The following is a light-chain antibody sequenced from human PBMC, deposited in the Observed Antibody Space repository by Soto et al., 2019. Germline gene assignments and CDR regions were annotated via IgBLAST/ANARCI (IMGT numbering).Light chain of an antibody. J-gene: IGKJ2*01. Sequence: DIQMTQSPSSLSASVGDRVTITCRASQSISTSLCWFQQKPGRAPKLLISDASTLQSVVPSRFSGSGFGTDFTLTISSLQHEDFAAYYCLQTYTVPRTFRQGTNLDI. CDR1: QSISTS. V-gene: IGKV1-39*01. CDR2: DAS. CDR3: LQTYTVPRT.